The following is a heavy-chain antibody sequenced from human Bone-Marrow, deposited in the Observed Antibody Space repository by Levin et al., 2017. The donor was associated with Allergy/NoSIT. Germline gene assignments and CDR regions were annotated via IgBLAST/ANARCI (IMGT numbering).Heavy chain of an antibody. V-gene: IGHV1-2*02. Sequence: GESLKISCKASGYTFTGYYMHWVRQAPGQGLEWMGWINPNSGGTNYAQKFQGRVTMTRDTSISTAYMELSRLRSDDTAVYYCARVGSPGTVLLWLPKQNWFDPWGQGTLVTVSS. D-gene: IGHD3-10*01. CDR2: INPNSGGT. CDR3: ARVGSPGTVLLWLPKQNWFDP. J-gene: IGHJ5*02. CDR1: GYTFTGYY.